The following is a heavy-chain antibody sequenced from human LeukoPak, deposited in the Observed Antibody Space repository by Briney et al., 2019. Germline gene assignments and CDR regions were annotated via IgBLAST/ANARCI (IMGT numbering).Heavy chain of an antibody. Sequence: KPGGSLRLSCAASGFTFSSYSMNWVRQAPGKGLEWVSSISSSSSYIYYADSVEGRFTISRDNAKNSLYLQMNSLRAEDTAVYYCARDLRYSSGWYLQPYFDYWGQGTLVTVSS. CDR2: ISSSSSYI. CDR1: GFTFSSYS. D-gene: IGHD6-19*01. J-gene: IGHJ4*02. V-gene: IGHV3-21*01. CDR3: ARDLRYSSGWYLQPYFDY.